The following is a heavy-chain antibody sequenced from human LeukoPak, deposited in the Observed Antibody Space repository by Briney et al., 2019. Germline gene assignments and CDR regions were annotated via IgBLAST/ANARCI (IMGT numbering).Heavy chain of an antibody. J-gene: IGHJ6*03. CDR2: INPSGGST. V-gene: IGHV1-46*01. CDR3: ARESEDSSGYLHYYMDV. D-gene: IGHD3-22*01. CDR1: GYTFTSYY. Sequence: ASVKVSCKASGYTFTSYYMHWVRQAPGQGLEWMGIINPSGGSTSYAQKFQGRVTMTRDMSTSTVYMELSSLRSEDTAVYYCARESEDSSGYLHYYMDVWGKGTTVTISS.